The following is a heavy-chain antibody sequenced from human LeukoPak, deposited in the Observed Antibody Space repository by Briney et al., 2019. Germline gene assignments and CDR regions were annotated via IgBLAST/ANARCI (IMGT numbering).Heavy chain of an antibody. Sequence: GGSLRLSCEASGLTVRYYWMHWVRQVPGNGLVWVSRINDVGSRTDYAESVKGRFTVSRDNSRNTLYLQMDSLRDEDTAIYYCARGRVTLDYWGRGTLVTVSS. CDR3: ARGRVTLDY. V-gene: IGHV3-74*01. CDR2: INDVGSRT. CDR1: GLTVRYYW. J-gene: IGHJ4*02.